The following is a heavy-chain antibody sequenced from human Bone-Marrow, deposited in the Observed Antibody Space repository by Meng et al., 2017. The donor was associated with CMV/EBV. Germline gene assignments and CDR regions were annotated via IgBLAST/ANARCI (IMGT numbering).Heavy chain of an antibody. V-gene: IGHV1-18*04. CDR3: ARDLGATGSDY. CDR2: ISASHGNT. CDR1: GYTFTDYY. Sequence: ASVKVSCKAFGYTFTDYYLHWVRQAPGQGLECMGWISASHGNTNYAQKFQGRVTMTTDTSTSTAYMELRNLRSDDTAVYYCARDLGATGSDYWGQGTLVTVSS. J-gene: IGHJ4*02. D-gene: IGHD1-1*01.